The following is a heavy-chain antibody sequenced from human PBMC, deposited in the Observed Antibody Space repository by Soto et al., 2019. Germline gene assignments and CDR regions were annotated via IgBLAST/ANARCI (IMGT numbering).Heavy chain of an antibody. CDR3: ARDRGSSGWPYYYYYGMDV. CDR1: GYTFTSYG. Sequence: QLQLVQSAAEVKKPGASVKVSCKASGYTFTSYGISWVRQAPGQGLEWMGWISAYNGNTNYAQKLQGRVTMTTDTSTSTAHMELRSLRSDDTAVYYCARDRGSSGWPYYYYYGMDVWGQGTTVTVSS. D-gene: IGHD6-19*01. CDR2: ISAYNGNT. J-gene: IGHJ6*02. V-gene: IGHV1-18*01.